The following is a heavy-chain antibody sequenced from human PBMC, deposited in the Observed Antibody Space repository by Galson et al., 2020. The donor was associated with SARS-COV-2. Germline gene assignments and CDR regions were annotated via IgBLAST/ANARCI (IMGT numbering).Heavy chain of an antibody. CDR3: ARDPTVTTHLGDYLYYYYGMDV. D-gene: IGHD4-4*01. Sequence: ASVKVSCKASGYTFTSYYIHWVRQAPGQGLEWMGIINPSGGNTSYAQKFQGRVTMTRDTSTSTVYMELSSLRSEDTAVYYCARDPTVTTHLGDYLYYYYGMDVWGQ. J-gene: IGHJ6*02. V-gene: IGHV1-46*01. CDR2: INPSGGNT. CDR1: GYTFTSYY.